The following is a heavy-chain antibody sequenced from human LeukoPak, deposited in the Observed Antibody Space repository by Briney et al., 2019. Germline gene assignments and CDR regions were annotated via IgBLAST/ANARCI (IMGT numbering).Heavy chain of an antibody. Sequence: GSLRLSCAASGFTFSSYAMIWVGQAPGKGLQGVSTISGSGGSTSYEDSVKSRFTITRDNTKNTLYLQMNSLRAEDTAVYHCASGGYCSGGSCYPFDYWGQGTLVTVSS. CDR1: GFTFSSYA. CDR2: ISGSGGST. J-gene: IGHJ4*02. D-gene: IGHD2-15*01. CDR3: ASGGYCSGGSCYPFDY. V-gene: IGHV3-23*01.